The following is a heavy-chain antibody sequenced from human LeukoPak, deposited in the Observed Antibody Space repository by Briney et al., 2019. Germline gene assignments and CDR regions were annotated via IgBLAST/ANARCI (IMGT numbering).Heavy chain of an antibody. CDR2: ISSSSSYI. J-gene: IGHJ4*02. D-gene: IGHD2-2*01. CDR1: GFTFSSYS. Sequence: TGGSLRLSCAASGFTFSSYSMNWVRQAPGKGLEWVSSISSSSSYIYYADSVKGRLTISRDNAKNSLYLQMNSLRAEDTAVYYCASVARGYCSSTSCYQDFDYWGQGTLVTVSS. V-gene: IGHV3-21*01. CDR3: ASVARGYCSSTSCYQDFDY.